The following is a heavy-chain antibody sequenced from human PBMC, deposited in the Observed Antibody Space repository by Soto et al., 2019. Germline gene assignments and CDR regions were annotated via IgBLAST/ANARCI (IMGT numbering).Heavy chain of an antibody. Sequence: SETLSLTCTVSGGSISSYYWSWIRQPPGKGPEWIGYIYYSGSTNYNPSLKSRVTISVDTSKNQFSLKLSSVTAADTAVYYCARTDIVVGYYYMDVWGKGTTVTVSS. CDR2: IYYSGST. D-gene: IGHD2-2*01. CDR3: ARTDIVVGYYYMDV. V-gene: IGHV4-59*01. CDR1: GGSISSYY. J-gene: IGHJ6*03.